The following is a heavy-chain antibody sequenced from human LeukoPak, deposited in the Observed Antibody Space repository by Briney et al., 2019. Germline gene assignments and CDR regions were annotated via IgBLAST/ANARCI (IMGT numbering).Heavy chain of an antibody. CDR1: GFTFSSYG. D-gene: IGHD3-22*01. J-gene: IGHJ4*02. V-gene: IGHV3-33*01. Sequence: GRSLRLSCAASGFTFSSYGMHWVRQAPGKRLEWVAVIWYDGSNKYYADSVKGRFTISRDNSKNTLYLQMNSLRAEDTALYYCARELSPVVKYYFEYWGQGTLVTVSP. CDR3: ARELSPVVKYYFEY. CDR2: IWYDGSNK.